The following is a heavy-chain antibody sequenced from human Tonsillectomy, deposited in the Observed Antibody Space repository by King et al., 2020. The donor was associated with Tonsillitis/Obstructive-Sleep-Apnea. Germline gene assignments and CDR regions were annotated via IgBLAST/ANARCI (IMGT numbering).Heavy chain of an antibody. CDR2: ISDSCYYT. CDR1: EFTFNNYA. Sequence: VQSGGSLRLSCAASEFTFNNYAMTWVRQAPGKGLEWVSCISDSCYYTFYAETGKGRFTISRDNDKNTVSLQMNSLRAEDTAVYYCARVVYETNAHKFDYWGQGTLVTVSS. D-gene: IGHD2-8*02. V-gene: IGHV3-23*01. J-gene: IGHJ4*02. CDR3: ARVVYETNAHKFDY.